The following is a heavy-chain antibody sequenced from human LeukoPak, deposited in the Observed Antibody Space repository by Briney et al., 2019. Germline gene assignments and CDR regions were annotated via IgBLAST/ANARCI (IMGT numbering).Heavy chain of an antibody. CDR3: AKQEHRGYSYGSFDY. CDR2: ISISGDT. J-gene: IGHJ4*02. D-gene: IGHD5-18*01. Sequence: GGSLRLSCAASGLTLSSCAMSWVRQAPGKGLEWVSSISISGDTYYADSVKGRFTISRDNSKNTLYLQMNSLRAEDTAVYYCAKQEHRGYSYGSFDYWGQGTLVTVSS. CDR1: GLTLSSCA. V-gene: IGHV3-23*01.